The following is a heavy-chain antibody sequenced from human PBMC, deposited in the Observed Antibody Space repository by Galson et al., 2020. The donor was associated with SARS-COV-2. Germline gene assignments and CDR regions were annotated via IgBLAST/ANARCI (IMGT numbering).Heavy chain of an antibody. Sequence: GGSLRLSCAASGFTFSSYSFHWVRQAPGKGLEWVAVISNDGNKRYYRDSVKGRFTISRDNSRNVLYLQLNSLTAGDTAVYYCARGGSCPNGICPLYYYYGMDVWGHGTTVAASS. CDR1: GFTFSSYS. V-gene: IGHV3-30*03. D-gene: IGHD2-8*01. J-gene: IGHJ6*02. CDR2: ISNDGNKR. CDR3: ARGGSCPNGICPLYYYYGMDV.